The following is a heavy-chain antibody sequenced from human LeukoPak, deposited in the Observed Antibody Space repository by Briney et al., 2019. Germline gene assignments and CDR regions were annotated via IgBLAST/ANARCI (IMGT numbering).Heavy chain of an antibody. Sequence: ASVKVSCKTSGYSFTTYGGTWVRQAPGQGLEWMGWISAYNGNTIYAQKFQGRVTMTTDTSTSTAYMELRSLRSEDTAVYYCARDGSGLVNYFDYWGQGTLVTVSS. CDR3: ARDGSGLVNYFDY. J-gene: IGHJ4*02. CDR1: GYSFTTYG. CDR2: ISAYNGNT. V-gene: IGHV1-18*01. D-gene: IGHD6-19*01.